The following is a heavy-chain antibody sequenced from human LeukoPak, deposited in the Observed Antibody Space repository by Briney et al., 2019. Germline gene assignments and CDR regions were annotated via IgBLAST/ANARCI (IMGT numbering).Heavy chain of an antibody. V-gene: IGHV1-69*13. J-gene: IGHJ4*02. CDR1: GGTFSSYA. CDR2: IIPIFGTA. CDR3: ASVDTATATDY. Sequence: EASVKVSCKASGGTFSSYAISWVRQAPGQGLEWMGGIIPIFGTANYAQKFRGRVTITADEATSTAYMELSSLRSEDTAVYYCASVDTATATDYWGQGTLVAVSS. D-gene: IGHD5-18*01.